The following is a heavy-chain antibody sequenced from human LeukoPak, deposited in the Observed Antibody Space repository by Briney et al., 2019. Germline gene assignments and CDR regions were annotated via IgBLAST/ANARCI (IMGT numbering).Heavy chain of an antibody. CDR1: GFTFSIYA. CDR2: MYSGDST. CDR3: ARADGYSSWFVH. J-gene: IGHJ5*02. D-gene: IGHD5-18*01. V-gene: IGHV3-53*01. Sequence: PGGSLRLSCAASGFTFSIYAMSWVRQAPGKGLEWVSVMYSGDSTYYDDSVKGRFTISRDNSKNTLDLQMNSLRDEDTGVYYCARADGYSSWFVHWGQGTLVTVSS.